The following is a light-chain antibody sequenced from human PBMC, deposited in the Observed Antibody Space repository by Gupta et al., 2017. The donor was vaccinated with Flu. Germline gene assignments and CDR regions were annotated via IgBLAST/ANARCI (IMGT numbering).Light chain of an antibody. Sequence: SYELTQPPSVSVSPGQTASITCSGDKLGDKYDCWYQQKPGQSPVLVIYQDSKRPSGSPGRFSASDAGNTAIPTPIGTEAVDEAYSYCQEWASRPAFVFGTGTKVTVL. CDR3: QEWASRPAFV. CDR2: QDS. J-gene: IGLJ1*01. V-gene: IGLV3-1*01. CDR1: KLGDKY.